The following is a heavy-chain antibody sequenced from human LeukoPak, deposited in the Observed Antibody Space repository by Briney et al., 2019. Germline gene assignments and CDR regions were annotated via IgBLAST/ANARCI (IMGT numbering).Heavy chain of an antibody. CDR1: GFTFSSYP. Sequence: GGPLGLSCEASGFTFSSYPMHWVRQAPGKGLEWVAVISYDGSNKYYADSVKGRFTISRDNSKNTLYLQMNSLRAEDTAVYYCARGSVPAGAYMDYFDYWGQGTLVTVSS. CDR3: ARGSVPAGAYMDYFDY. CDR2: ISYDGSNK. V-gene: IGHV3-30-3*01. J-gene: IGHJ4*02. D-gene: IGHD3-16*01.